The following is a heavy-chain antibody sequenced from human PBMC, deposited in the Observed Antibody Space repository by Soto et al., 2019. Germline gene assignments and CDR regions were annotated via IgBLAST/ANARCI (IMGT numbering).Heavy chain of an antibody. CDR1: VYTFTNYG. J-gene: IGHJ6*03. CDR2: TNAGNGNT. CDR3: ARGIYYFGSGTDNYYYYYYMDV. D-gene: IGHD3-10*01. Sequence: ASWKVSCKASVYTFTNYGIVWGRHAPGEMLEWMGWTNAGNGNTKYSQKFQGRVSITRDTSASTAYVELTSLRAEDTAVYYCARGIYYFGSGTDNYYYYYYMDVWGKGTTVTVSS. V-gene: IGHV1-3*01.